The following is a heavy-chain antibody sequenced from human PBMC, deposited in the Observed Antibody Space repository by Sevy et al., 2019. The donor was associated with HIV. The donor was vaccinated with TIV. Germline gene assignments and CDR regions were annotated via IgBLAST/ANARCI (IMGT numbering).Heavy chain of an antibody. D-gene: IGHD3-22*01. V-gene: IGHV3-48*02. J-gene: IGHJ5*02. CDR1: GFTFSVYT. Sequence: GGSLRLSCKVSGFTFSVYTMHWVRQAPGKGLEWVSSISRTTTTYYADSVRGRFTISRDKGKNSQYVEMNSLRDDDTADYYCAGEEYYYDSREDNWFDPWGHGTQVTVSS. CDR3: AGEEYYYDSREDNWFDP. CDR2: ISRTTTT.